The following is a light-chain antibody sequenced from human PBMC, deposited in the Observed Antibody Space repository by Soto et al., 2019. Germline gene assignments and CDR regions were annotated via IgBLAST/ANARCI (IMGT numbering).Light chain of an antibody. V-gene: IGLV1-40*01. CDR3: QSYDSSLSGSWV. CDR2: DSS. Sequence: QSVLTQPPSVSGAPGQRVTISCTGSSSNIGARYDVHWYQQLPGTPPKLLIYDSSNRPSGVPDRFSGSKSGTSASLAISGLRAEDEADYYCQSYDSSLSGSWVFGGGTKLTVL. CDR1: SSNIGARYD. J-gene: IGLJ3*02.